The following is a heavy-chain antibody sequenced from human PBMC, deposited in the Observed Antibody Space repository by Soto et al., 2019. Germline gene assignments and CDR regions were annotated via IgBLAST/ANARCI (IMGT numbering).Heavy chain of an antibody. V-gene: IGHV1-69*13. CDR1: GGTFSSYA. J-gene: IGHJ5*02. D-gene: IGHD2-2*01. Sequence: SVKVSCKASGGTFSSYAISWVRQAPGQGLEWMGGIIPIFGTANYAQKFQGRVTITADESTSTAYMELSSLRSEDTAVYYCARDLGDDCSSTSCYPPYNWFDPWGQGTLVTVSS. CDR3: ARDLGDDCSSTSCYPPYNWFDP. CDR2: IIPIFGTA.